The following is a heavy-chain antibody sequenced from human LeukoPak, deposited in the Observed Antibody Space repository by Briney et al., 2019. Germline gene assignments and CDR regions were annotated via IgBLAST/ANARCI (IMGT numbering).Heavy chain of an antibody. Sequence: GESLRISCKGSGYSFTSHWIGWLRQMPGKGLEWMGVIYPGDSGTRYRPSFQSQVTVSADKSINTAYLQWNSLKALGTAMYYCSRQGGLAAAGGALDYWGQGTLDTVSS. V-gene: IGHV5-51*01. J-gene: IGHJ4*02. CDR3: SRQGGLAAAGGALDY. CDR2: IYPGDSGT. CDR1: GYSFTSHW. D-gene: IGHD6-13*01.